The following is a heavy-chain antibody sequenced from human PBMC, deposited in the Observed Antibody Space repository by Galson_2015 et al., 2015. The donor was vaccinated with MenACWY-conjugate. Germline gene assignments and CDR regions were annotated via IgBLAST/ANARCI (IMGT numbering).Heavy chain of an antibody. CDR3: AERQWLVT. CDR1: GFDFSSNS. CDR2: ISNGGRRI. D-gene: IGHD6-19*01. Sequence: SLRLSCAASGFDFSSNSMTWVRQAPGKGLEWISYISNGGRRIYYADSVKGRFTISRDNAKNALYLQMNSLRAEDTAVCYCAERQWLVTWGQGTLVTVSS. J-gene: IGHJ5*02. V-gene: IGHV3-48*01.